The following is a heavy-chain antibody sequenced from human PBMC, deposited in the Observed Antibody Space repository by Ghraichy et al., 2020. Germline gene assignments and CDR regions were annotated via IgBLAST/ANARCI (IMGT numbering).Heavy chain of an antibody. V-gene: IGHV3-23*01. CDR3: AKDDTYYYDSPGDY. J-gene: IGHJ4*02. Sequence: GGSLRLSCAASGFTFSSYAMSWVRQAPGKGLEWVSAISGSGGSTYYADSVKGRFTISRDNSKNTLYLQMNSLRAEDTAVYYCAKDDTYYYDSPGDYWGQGTLVTVSS. CDR1: GFTFSSYA. CDR2: ISGSGGST. D-gene: IGHD3-22*01.